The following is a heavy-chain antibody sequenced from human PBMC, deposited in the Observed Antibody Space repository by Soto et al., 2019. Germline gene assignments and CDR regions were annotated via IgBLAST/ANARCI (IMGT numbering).Heavy chain of an antibody. CDR1: GFTFSSYG. Sequence: ESGGGVVQPGRSLRLSCAASGFTFSSYGMHWVRQAPGKGLEWVAVISYDGSNKYYADSVKGRFTISRDNSKNTLYLQMNSLRAEDTAVYYCAKGPRGAFDIWGQGTMVTVSS. J-gene: IGHJ3*02. CDR3: AKGPRGAFDI. V-gene: IGHV3-30*18. CDR2: ISYDGSNK.